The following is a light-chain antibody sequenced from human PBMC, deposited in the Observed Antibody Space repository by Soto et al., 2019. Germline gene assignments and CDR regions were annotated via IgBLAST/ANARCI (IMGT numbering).Light chain of an antibody. CDR3: CSYAGSSSYV. J-gene: IGLJ1*01. V-gene: IGLV2-14*03. Sequence: SVLTQPASVSGSPGQSITISCTGTSSDVGGYNYVSWYQHHPGKAPKLMIYDVSNRPSGVSIRFSGSKSGNTASLTISGLQAEDEADYYCCSYAGSSSYVFGTGTKVTVL. CDR2: DVS. CDR1: SSDVGGYNY.